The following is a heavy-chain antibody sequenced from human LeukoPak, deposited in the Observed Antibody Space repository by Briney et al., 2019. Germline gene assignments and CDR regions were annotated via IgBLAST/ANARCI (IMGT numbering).Heavy chain of an antibody. V-gene: IGHV3-21*01. CDR3: ARGERTSSSSWHDY. Sequence: GGSLRLSCAASGFTFSSYSMNWVRQAPGKGLEWVSSISSSSSYIYYADSVKGRFTISRDNAKNSLYLQMNSLRAEDTAVYYCARGERTSSSSWHDYWGQGTLVTVSS. D-gene: IGHD6-13*01. CDR2: ISSSSSYI. J-gene: IGHJ4*02. CDR1: GFTFSSYS.